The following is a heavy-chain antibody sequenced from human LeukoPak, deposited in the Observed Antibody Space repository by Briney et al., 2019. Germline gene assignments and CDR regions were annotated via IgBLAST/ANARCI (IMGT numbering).Heavy chain of an antibody. D-gene: IGHD3-10*01. Sequence: PGGSLRLSCAASGFTFSSYSMNWVRQAPGKGLEWVSSISSSSSYIYYADSVKGRFTISRDNDKNSLYLQMNSLRAEDTAVYYCARDLYYGSGPLRNYYGMDVWGQGTTVTVSS. CDR2: ISSSSSYI. CDR3: ARDLYYGSGPLRNYYGMDV. J-gene: IGHJ6*02. CDR1: GFTFSSYS. V-gene: IGHV3-21*01.